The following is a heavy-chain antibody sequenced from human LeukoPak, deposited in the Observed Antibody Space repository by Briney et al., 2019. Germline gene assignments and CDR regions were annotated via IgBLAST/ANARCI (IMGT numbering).Heavy chain of an antibody. V-gene: IGHV4-61*02. CDR1: GGSISSGSYY. D-gene: IGHD3-10*01. CDR2: IYTSGST. CDR3: AREVLWFGEFYPEY. Sequence: PSQTLSLTCTVSGGSISSGSYYWSWIRQPAGKGLEWIGRIYTSGSTNYNPSLKSRVTISVDTSKNQFSLKLSYVTAADTAVYYCAREVLWFGEFYPEYWGQGTLVTVSS. J-gene: IGHJ4*02.